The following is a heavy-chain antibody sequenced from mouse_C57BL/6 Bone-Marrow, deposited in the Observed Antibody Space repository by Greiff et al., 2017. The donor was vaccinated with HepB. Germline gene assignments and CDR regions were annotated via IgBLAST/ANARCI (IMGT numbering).Heavy chain of an antibody. CDR1: GYTFTSYW. V-gene: IGHV1-64*01. D-gene: IGHD2-2*01. CDR2: IHPNSGST. Sequence: VQLQQPGAELVKPGASVKLSCKASGYTFTSYWMHWVKQRPGQGLEWIGMIHPNSGSTNYNEKFKSKATLTVDKSSSTAYMQLSSLTSKDSAVYYCARQAYGYDYAMDYWGQGTSVTVSS. CDR3: ARQAYGYDYAMDY. J-gene: IGHJ4*01.